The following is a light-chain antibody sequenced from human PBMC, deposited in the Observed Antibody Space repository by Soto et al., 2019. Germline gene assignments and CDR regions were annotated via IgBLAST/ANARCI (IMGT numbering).Light chain of an antibody. CDR2: DAS. Sequence: EIVLTQSPATLSLSPGERATLSCRASQSVSNYLVWYQQKPGQAPRLLIYDASNRATGIPARFSGSGSGTDFTLTISSLEPEDFAVYYCQQRGNWPPFTFGPGTKVDIK. CDR3: QQRGNWPPFT. V-gene: IGKV3-11*01. J-gene: IGKJ3*01. CDR1: QSVSNY.